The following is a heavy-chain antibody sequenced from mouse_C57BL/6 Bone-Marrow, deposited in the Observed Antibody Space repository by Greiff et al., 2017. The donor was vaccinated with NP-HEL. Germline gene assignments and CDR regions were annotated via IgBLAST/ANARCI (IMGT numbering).Heavy chain of an antibody. CDR1: GFTFTDYY. V-gene: IGHV1-36*01. Sequence: EVQLQQSGPVLVKPGPSVKISCKASGFTFTDYYMHWVKQSHGKSLEWIGLVYPYNGGTSYNQKFKGKATLTVDTSSSTAYMELNSLPSEDSAVYSFASDYYCTLYYFDYWGQGTTLTVSS. J-gene: IGHJ2*01. D-gene: IGHD1-1*01. CDR2: VYPYNGGT. CDR3: ASDYYCTLYYFDY.